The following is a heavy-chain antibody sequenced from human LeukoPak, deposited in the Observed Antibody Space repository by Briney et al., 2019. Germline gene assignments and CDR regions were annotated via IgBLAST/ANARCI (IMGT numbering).Heavy chain of an antibody. D-gene: IGHD2/OR15-2a*01. V-gene: IGHV4-59*12. Sequence: SETLSLTCTVSGGSISFYYWSWIRQPPGKGLEWIGYIYYSGSTNYNPSLKSRVTMSVDTSKNQFSLKLSSVTAADTAVYYCARDYLGWFDPWGQGTLVTVSS. CDR1: GGSISFYY. CDR3: ARDYLGWFDP. J-gene: IGHJ5*02. CDR2: IYYSGST.